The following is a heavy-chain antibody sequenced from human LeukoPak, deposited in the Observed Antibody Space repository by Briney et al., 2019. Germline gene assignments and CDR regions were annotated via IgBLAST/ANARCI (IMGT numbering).Heavy chain of an antibody. V-gene: IGHV3-64*04. CDR2: ISSIEGRI. Sequence: GGSLRLSGAASGFTFSNYAIHWVRQDPGKGLECVSAISSIEGRIYYANSVKGRFTISRDNAKNSLYLQMNSLRAEDTAVYYCARDSRDFDYWGQGTLVTVSS. CDR3: ARDSRDFDY. J-gene: IGHJ4*02. CDR1: GFTFSNYA.